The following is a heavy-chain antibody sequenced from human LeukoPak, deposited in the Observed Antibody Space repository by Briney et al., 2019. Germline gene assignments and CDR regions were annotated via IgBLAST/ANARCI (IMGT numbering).Heavy chain of an antibody. V-gene: IGHV1-46*01. J-gene: IGHJ3*02. CDR3: ARDEPPEMATSAFDI. Sequence: APVNVSCTASGYTFTIYYMHWVRQAPGQGLEWMGIINPSGGSTSYAQKFQGRVTMTRDTSTSTVYMELSSLRSEDTAVYYCARDEPPEMATSAFDIWGQGTMVTVSS. CDR2: INPSGGST. CDR1: GYTFTIYY. D-gene: IGHD5-24*01.